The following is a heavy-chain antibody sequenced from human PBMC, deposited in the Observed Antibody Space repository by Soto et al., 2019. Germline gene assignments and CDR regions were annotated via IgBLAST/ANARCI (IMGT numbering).Heavy chain of an antibody. D-gene: IGHD2-2*01. CDR1: GFTFTRYS. V-gene: IGHV3-21*01. J-gene: IGHJ6*02. CDR3: ARVGSTSHPLVYYYYYGMDV. CDR2: ISSTTNYI. Sequence: GRSLRLSCAASGFTFTRYSMNWVRQAPGKGLEWVSSISSTTNYIYYGDSMKGRFTISRDNSKNTLYLQMNSLRAEDTAVYYCARVGSTSHPLVYYYYYGMDVWGQGTTVTVSS.